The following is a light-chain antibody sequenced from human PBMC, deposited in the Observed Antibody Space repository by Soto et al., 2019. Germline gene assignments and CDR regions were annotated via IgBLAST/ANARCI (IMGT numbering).Light chain of an antibody. CDR3: SSYTSSSTLV. CDR1: SSDVGGYNY. J-gene: IGLJ2*01. Sequence: QSALTQPASVSGSPGQSITISCTGTSSDVGGYNYVSWYQQHPGKAPKLMIYEVSNRPSGVSNRFSGSKSGNTVSLTISGLQAEDEADYYCSSYTSSSTLVFGGGTKLTVL. CDR2: EVS. V-gene: IGLV2-14*01.